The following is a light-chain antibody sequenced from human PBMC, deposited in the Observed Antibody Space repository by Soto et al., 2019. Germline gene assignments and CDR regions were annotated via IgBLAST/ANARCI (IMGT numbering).Light chain of an antibody. CDR1: QSVSSSY. J-gene: IGKJ1*01. CDR2: GAS. Sequence: EIVLTQSPGTLSLSPGERATLSCRASQSVSSSYLAWYQQKPGQAPRLLIYGASTRATGIPARFSGSGSGTEFTLTISSLQSEDFAVYYCQQYTNGPPVTFGQGTKVEIK. CDR3: QQYTNGPPVT. V-gene: IGKV3-15*01.